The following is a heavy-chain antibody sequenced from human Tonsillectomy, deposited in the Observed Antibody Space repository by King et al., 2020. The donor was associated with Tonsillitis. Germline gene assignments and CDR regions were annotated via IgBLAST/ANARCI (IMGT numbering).Heavy chain of an antibody. D-gene: IGHD1-26*01. CDR3: ARLWETTIGTGDTSDV. J-gene: IGHJ3*01. CDR1: GGSINSGTYY. CDR2: IYISGNI. Sequence: QVQLQESGPGLVKPSQTLSLTCTVSGGSINSGTYYWSWIRQPAGKGLEWIGRIYISGNINYNPSLQSRVIMSLDTSKNQFSLRLSSVTAADTAVYYCARLWETTIGTGDTSDVWGQGTMVTVSS. V-gene: IGHV4-61*02.